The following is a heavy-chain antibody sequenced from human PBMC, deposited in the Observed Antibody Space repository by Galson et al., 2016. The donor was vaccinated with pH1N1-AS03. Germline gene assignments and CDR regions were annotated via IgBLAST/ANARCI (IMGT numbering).Heavy chain of an antibody. J-gene: IGHJ4*02. D-gene: IGHD3-3*01. V-gene: IGHV4-59*01. CDR2: ISYSGFT. CDR3: ARSYDVWSGYPSFDY. Sequence: ETLSLTCTISGGSITTNYWIWIRQPPGKGLQWIGYISYSGFTNYNPSLRSRVTISIDTSKNQFSLKMRSVAAADTALDFCARSYDVWSGYPSFDYWGQGNLVTVSS. CDR1: GGSITTNY.